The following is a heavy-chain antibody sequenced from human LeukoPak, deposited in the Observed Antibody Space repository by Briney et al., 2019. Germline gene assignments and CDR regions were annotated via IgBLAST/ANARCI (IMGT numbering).Heavy chain of an antibody. J-gene: IGHJ4*02. CDR1: GFTFSSYS. D-gene: IGHD4-11*01. CDR3: ARDRPGQYLDIDY. V-gene: IGHV3-21*01. Sequence: KPEGSLRLSCAASGFTFSSYSKNWVRQAPGKGLEWISSISSSSSYIYYADSVKGRFTISRDNAKNSLYLQMNSLRAEDTAVYYCARDRPGQYLDIDYWGQGTLVTVSS. CDR2: ISSSSSYI.